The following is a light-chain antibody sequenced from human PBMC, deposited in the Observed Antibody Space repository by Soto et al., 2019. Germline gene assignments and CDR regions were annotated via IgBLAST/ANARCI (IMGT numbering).Light chain of an antibody. J-gene: IGKJ2*01. V-gene: IGKV1-5*03. CDR3: QQYNSYLSYT. Sequence: DIQMTQSPSTLSASVGDRVTITCRASQSSSSWLAWYQQKPGKAPKLLIYKASSLESGVPSRFSGSGSGTEFTLTISSLQPDDFATYYCQQYNSYLSYTFGQGTKLEIK. CDR2: KAS. CDR1: QSSSSW.